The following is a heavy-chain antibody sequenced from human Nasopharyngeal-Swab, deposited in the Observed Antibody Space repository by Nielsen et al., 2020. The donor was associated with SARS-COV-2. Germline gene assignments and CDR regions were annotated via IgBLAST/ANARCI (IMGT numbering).Heavy chain of an antibody. J-gene: IGHJ6*02. D-gene: IGHD3-3*01. CDR1: GFTFNNYN. V-gene: IGHV3-21*01. CDR3: ARDGLDYDFWSAYFMDV. Sequence: GESLKISCAASGFTFNNYNFNWVRQAPGKGLEWVSSISSSSTYIYYADSVKGRLTISRDNTKNSLSLQMNSLRAEDTAVYYCARDGLDYDFWSAYFMDVWGQGTTVTVSS. CDR2: ISSSSTYI.